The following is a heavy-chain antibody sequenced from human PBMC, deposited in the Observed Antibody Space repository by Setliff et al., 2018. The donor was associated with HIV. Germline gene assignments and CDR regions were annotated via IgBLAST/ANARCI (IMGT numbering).Heavy chain of an antibody. D-gene: IGHD1-1*01. CDR2: IHYTGFA. V-gene: IGHV4-39*02. J-gene: IGHJ4*02. Sequence: SETLSRTCSVSGDSISSGSYFWGRIRQTPVKGLEWIGNIHYTGFAYYNPSLKSRVTISLDTSKTHFFLNLTSVTDADTAVYFCTREGRGDPAMATTRIDYWGQGKLVTVSS. CDR3: TREGRGDPAMATTRIDY. CDR1: GDSISSGSYF.